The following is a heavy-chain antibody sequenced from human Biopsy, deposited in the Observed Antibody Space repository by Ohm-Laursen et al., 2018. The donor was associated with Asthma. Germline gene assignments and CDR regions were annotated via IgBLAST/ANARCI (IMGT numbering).Heavy chain of an antibody. CDR2: INSVFGTT. V-gene: IGHV1-69*01. CDR1: GGTFNAYV. Sequence: SSVKVSCKSLGGTFNAYVIGWVRQAPGQGLEWMGGINSVFGTTTYPQKFQDRVTITADDPTSTVYMELSSLRSEDTAVYYCARKAGSCISRTCYSLDFWGQGTLVTVSS. CDR3: ARKAGSCISRTCYSLDF. D-gene: IGHD2-2*01. J-gene: IGHJ4*02.